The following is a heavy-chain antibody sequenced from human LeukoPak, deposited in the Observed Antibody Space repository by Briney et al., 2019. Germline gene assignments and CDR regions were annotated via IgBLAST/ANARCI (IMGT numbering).Heavy chain of an antibody. CDR2: IMQDGSET. CDR3: ARSGVPHGTDV. D-gene: IGHD7-27*01. CDR1: GFTFSSYW. Sequence: GGSLRLSCAASGFTFSSYWMTWVRQAPEKGLEWVANIMQDGSETHYVDSVKGRFTISRDNAKNTLCLHMNSLRVEDSAVYYCARSGVPHGTDVWGQGTTVTVSS. J-gene: IGHJ6*02. V-gene: IGHV3-7*04.